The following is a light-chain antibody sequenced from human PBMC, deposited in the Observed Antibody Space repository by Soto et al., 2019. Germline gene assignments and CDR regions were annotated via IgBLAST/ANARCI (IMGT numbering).Light chain of an antibody. CDR2: DVS. V-gene: IGKV3-11*01. J-gene: IGKJ5*01. CDR3: QQRFT. Sequence: DIMLTQSPATLSLSIGERATLSCRASQSVSSYLAWYQQKPGQAPRLLIYDVSNRATGIPARFSGSGSGTDFTLTISSLEPEDFAVYYCQQRFTFGQGTRLEIK. CDR1: QSVSSY.